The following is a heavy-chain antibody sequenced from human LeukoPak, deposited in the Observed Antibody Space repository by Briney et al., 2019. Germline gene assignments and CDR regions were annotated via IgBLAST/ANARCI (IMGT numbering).Heavy chain of an antibody. V-gene: IGHV4-59*01. Sequence: SESLSPTCTVSGVSISSYYWSWMRQPPGKGLEWIGYIYYSGSTNYNPSLKSRVTISVDTSKNQFSLKLSSVTAADTAVYYCARDRGSSWYRWFDPWGQGTLVTVSS. CDR2: IYYSGST. CDR1: GVSISSYY. D-gene: IGHD6-13*01. J-gene: IGHJ5*02. CDR3: ARDRGSSWYRWFDP.